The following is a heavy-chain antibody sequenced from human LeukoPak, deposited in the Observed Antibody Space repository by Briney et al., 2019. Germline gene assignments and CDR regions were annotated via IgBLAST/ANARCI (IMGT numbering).Heavy chain of an antibody. J-gene: IGHJ6*02. D-gene: IGHD6-19*01. Sequence: SETLSLTCTVSGGSVSSNGYFWNWIRQPPGKGLEWIGYIYNREGTNYNPSLKSRVTISVDTSNNMFSLRLSSVTAADTAVYYCARVGVAVAGAGYYGMDVWGQGTTVIVSS. CDR1: GGSVSSNGYF. V-gene: IGHV4-61*08. CDR2: IYNREGT. CDR3: ARVGVAVAGAGYYGMDV.